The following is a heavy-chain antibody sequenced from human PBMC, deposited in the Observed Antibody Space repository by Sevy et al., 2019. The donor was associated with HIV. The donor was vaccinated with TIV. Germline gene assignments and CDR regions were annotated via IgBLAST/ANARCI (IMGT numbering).Heavy chain of an antibody. J-gene: IGHJ6*02. CDR3: ANSWGRFVGSSWLYHYFAMDV. D-gene: IGHD6-13*01. Sequence: GGSLSLSCAAPGSRLSRSGMHWVRQAPGKGLGGVAVVSEDGGDKVYGDSWKGRFTISRENSKDTLYLEMNSLRPEDTAMYYCANSWGRFVGSSWLYHYFAMDVWGQGTTVTVSS. V-gene: IGHV3-30*18. CDR1: GSRLSRSG. CDR2: VSEDGGDK.